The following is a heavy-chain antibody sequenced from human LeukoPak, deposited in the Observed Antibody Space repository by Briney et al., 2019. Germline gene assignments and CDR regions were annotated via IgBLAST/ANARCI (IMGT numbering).Heavy chain of an antibody. D-gene: IGHD3-22*01. J-gene: IGHJ4*02. Sequence: SETLSLTCAVSGGSISSSNWWSWVRQPPGKGLEWIGEIYHSGSTNYNPSLKSRVTISVDKSKNQFSLKLSSVTAADTAVYYCARVRDYYDSSAGSIYFDYWGQGTLVTVSS. CDR2: IYHSGST. CDR3: ARVRDYYDSSAGSIYFDY. V-gene: IGHV4-4*02. CDR1: GGSISSSNW.